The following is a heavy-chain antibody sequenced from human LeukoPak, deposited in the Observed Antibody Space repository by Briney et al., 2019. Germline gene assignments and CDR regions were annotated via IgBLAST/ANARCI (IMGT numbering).Heavy chain of an antibody. CDR3: AREADCSSTSCLDS. CDR2: IKQDGSEK. Sequence: GGSLRLSCAASGFTFSSYWMSWVRQAPGKGLEWVANIKQDGSEKYYVDSVKGRFTISRDNAKNSLYLQMNSLRAEDTAVYYCAREADCSSTSCLDSWGQGTLLTVSS. J-gene: IGHJ4*02. CDR1: GFTFSSYW. D-gene: IGHD2-2*01. V-gene: IGHV3-7*01.